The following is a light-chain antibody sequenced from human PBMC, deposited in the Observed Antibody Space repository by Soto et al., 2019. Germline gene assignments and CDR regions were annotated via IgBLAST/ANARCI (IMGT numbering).Light chain of an antibody. Sequence: IQMTQSPSTLSASVGDTVTITCRAGQTISVSLAWYQQKPGKAPNLLIYDASTLHGGVPSRFSGSGSGTEFTLTVTSLQPEDFVTYFCQQSDKYSTFGQGTKVDI. CDR1: QTISVS. J-gene: IGKJ1*01. CDR3: QQSDKYST. CDR2: DAS. V-gene: IGKV1-5*01.